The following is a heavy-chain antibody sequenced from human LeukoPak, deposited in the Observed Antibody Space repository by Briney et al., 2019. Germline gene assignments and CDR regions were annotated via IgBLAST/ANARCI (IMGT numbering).Heavy chain of an antibody. D-gene: IGHD6-13*01. CDR1: GGSISSYY. J-gene: IGHJ4*02. CDR2: IYYSGST. Sequence: SETLSLTCTVSGGSISSYYWSWIRQPPGKGLEWIGYIYYSGSTNYNPSLKSRVTISVDTSKNQFSLKLSSVTAADTAVYYYATFHSSSWYLDYWGQGTLVTVSS. V-gene: IGHV4-59*01. CDR3: ATFHSSSWYLDY.